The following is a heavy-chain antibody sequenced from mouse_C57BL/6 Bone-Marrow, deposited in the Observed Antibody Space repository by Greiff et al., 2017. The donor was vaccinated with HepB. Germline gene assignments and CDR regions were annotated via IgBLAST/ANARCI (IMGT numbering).Heavy chain of an antibody. D-gene: IGHD1-1*01. V-gene: IGHV5-15*01. CDR1: GFTFSDYG. Sequence: EVKLMESGEGLVKPGGSLKLSCAASGFTFSDYGMAWVRQAPRKGPEWVAFISNLAYSIYYADTVTGRFTISRENAKNTLYLEMSSLRSEDTAMYYCARDYGSSYWYFDVWGTGTTVTVSS. J-gene: IGHJ1*03. CDR3: ARDYGSSYWYFDV. CDR2: ISNLAYSI.